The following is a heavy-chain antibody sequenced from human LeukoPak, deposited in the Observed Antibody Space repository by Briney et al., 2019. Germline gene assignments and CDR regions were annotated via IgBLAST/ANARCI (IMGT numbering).Heavy chain of an antibody. D-gene: IGHD3-10*01. CDR1: GYSISSGYY. Sequence: SETLSLTCTVSGYSISSGYYWGWTRQPPGKGLEWIGSIYHSGSTYYNPSLKSRVTISVDTSKNQFSLKLSSVTAADTAVYYCARESTPARGVNFDYWGQGTLVTVSS. CDR2: IYHSGST. V-gene: IGHV4-38-2*02. J-gene: IGHJ4*02. CDR3: ARESTPARGVNFDY.